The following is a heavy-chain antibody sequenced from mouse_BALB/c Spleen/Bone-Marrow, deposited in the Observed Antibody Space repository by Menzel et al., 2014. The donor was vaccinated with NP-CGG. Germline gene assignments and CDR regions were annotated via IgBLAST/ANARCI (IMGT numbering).Heavy chain of an antibody. Sequence: EVQLVESGGDLVKPGGSLKLSCAAPGFTFSNYALSWVRQTPEKRLEWVASISTGGSTYYLDSVKGRFTISRDSARNILYLQMSSLRSEDTAMYYCARNYYGSFAYWGQGTLVPVSA. CDR2: ISTGGST. V-gene: IGHV5-6-5*01. CDR3: ARNYYGSFAY. D-gene: IGHD1-1*01. CDR1: GFTFSNYA. J-gene: IGHJ3*01.